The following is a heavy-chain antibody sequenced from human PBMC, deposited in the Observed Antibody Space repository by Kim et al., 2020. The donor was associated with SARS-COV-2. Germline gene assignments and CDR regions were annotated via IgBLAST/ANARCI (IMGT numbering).Heavy chain of an antibody. V-gene: IGHV3-23*01. CDR3: AKVLDIVVVVAADY. D-gene: IGHD2-15*01. Sequence: GGSLRPSCAASGFTFSSYAMSWVRQAPGKGLEWVSAISGSGGSTYYADSVKGRFTISRDNSKNTLYLQMNSLRAEDTAVYYCAKVLDIVVVVAADYWGQGTLVTVSS. J-gene: IGHJ4*02. CDR1: GFTFSSYA. CDR2: ISGSGGST.